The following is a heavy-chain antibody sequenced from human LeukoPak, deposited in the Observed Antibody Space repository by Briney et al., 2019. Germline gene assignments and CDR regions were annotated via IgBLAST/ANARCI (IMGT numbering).Heavy chain of an antibody. Sequence: PGGSLRLSCSASGFTFSSYWMHWVRQAPGKELVWVSRINSDGSSTSYADSVKGRFTISRDNAKNTLYLQMNSLRAEDTAVYYCARDPNYDFWSGYFYYFDYWGQGTLVTVSS. D-gene: IGHD3-3*01. V-gene: IGHV3-74*01. CDR2: INSDGSST. J-gene: IGHJ4*02. CDR1: GFTFSSYW. CDR3: ARDPNYDFWSGYFYYFDY.